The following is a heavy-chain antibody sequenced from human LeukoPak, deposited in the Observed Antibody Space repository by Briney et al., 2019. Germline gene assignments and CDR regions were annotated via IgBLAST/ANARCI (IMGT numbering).Heavy chain of an antibody. CDR2: ISSSGSTI. V-gene: IGHV3-48*03. CDR1: GFTFSSYE. D-gene: IGHD1-26*01. J-gene: IGHJ4*02. Sequence: GGSLRLSCAASGFTFSSYEMNWVRQAPGKGLEWVSYISSSGSTIYYADSVKGRFTVSRDNAKNSLYLQMNSLRVEDTAVYYCARESPGATRDYWGQGTLVTVSS. CDR3: ARESPGATRDY.